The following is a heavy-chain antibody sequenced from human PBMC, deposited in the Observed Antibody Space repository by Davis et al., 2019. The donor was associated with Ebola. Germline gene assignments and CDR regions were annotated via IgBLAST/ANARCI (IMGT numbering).Heavy chain of an antibody. CDR3: AKGGYYDSSGYYPLSDAFDI. D-gene: IGHD3-22*01. CDR2: ISGSGGST. V-gene: IGHV3-23*01. J-gene: IGHJ3*02. Sequence: GESLKISCAASGFTFSSYAMTWVRQAPGKGLEWVSAISGSGGSTYYADSVKGRFTISRDNSKNTLYLQMNSLRAEDTAVYYCAKGGYYDSSGYYPLSDAFDIWGQGTMVTVSS. CDR1: GFTFSSYA.